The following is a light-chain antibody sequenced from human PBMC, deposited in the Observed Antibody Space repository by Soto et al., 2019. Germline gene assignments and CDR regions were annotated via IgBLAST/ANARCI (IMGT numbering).Light chain of an antibody. V-gene: IGKV1-39*01. CDR3: QQSYTSWWT. J-gene: IGKJ1*01. CDR2: AAS. CDR1: QSISSW. Sequence: DIQMTQSPSTLSASVGDRVTITCRASQSISSWLAWYQQKPGKAPKLLIYAASSLQSWVPSRFTGSGSGTDFTLTISSLQPEDFATYYCQQSYTSWWTFGQGTRWIS.